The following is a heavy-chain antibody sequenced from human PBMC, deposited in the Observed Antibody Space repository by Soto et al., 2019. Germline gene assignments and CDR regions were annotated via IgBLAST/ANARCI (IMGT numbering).Heavy chain of an antibody. CDR2: IYYSGST. Sequence: SETLSLTCTVSGGSISSYYWSWIRQPPGKGLEWIGYIYYSGSTNYNPSLKSRVTISVDTSKNQFSLKLSSVTAADTAVYYCARGPPYDFWSGYYWDYWGQGTLVTVS. J-gene: IGHJ4*02. CDR1: GGSISSYY. D-gene: IGHD3-3*01. V-gene: IGHV4-59*01. CDR3: ARGPPYDFWSGYYWDY.